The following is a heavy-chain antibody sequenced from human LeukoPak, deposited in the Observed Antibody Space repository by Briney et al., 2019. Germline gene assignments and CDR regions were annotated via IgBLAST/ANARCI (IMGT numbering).Heavy chain of an antibody. Sequence: SQTLSLTCTVSGGSISRAGYFWSWIRQHPGKGLEWIGYVYYSGSTYYNPSLKSRVSISIDTSKNQSSLKLNSVTAADTAVYYCAREFADSNWFDPWGQGTLVTVSS. CDR3: AREFADSNWFDP. V-gene: IGHV4-31*03. J-gene: IGHJ5*02. CDR1: GGSISRAGYF. CDR2: VYYSGST. D-gene: IGHD3-16*01.